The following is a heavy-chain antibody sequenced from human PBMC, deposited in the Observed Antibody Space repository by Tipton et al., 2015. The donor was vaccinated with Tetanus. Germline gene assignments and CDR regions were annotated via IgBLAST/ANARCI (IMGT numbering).Heavy chain of an antibody. D-gene: IGHD2-15*01. Sequence: SLRLSCAASGFTFSSYSMNWVRQAPGKGLEWVSSISSSSSYIYYADSVKGRFTISRDNSKNTLYLQMNSLRAEDTAVYYCARDSSDHCSGGSCYSGGWFDPWGQGTLVTVSS. J-gene: IGHJ5*02. CDR2: ISSSSSYI. CDR3: ARDSSDHCSGGSCYSGGWFDP. CDR1: GFTFSSYS. V-gene: IGHV3-21*01.